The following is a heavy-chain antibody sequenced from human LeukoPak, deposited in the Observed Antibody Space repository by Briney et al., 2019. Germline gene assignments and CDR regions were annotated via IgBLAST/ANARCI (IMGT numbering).Heavy chain of an antibody. CDR1: GFTFSRYA. CDR2: ISGSGGST. J-gene: IGHJ5*02. D-gene: IGHD6-13*01. Sequence: GGSLRLSCAASGFTFSRYAMSWVRQAPGKGLEWVSAISGSGGSTYYADSVKGRFTISRDNSKNTLSLQMTSLRAEATAVYYCAKDRGSSSCYRGYNWFNPWAREPWSPSPQ. CDR3: AKDRGSSSCYRGYNWFNP. V-gene: IGHV3-23*01.